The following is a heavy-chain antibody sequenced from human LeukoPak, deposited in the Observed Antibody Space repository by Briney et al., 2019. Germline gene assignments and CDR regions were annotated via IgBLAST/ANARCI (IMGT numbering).Heavy chain of an antibody. Sequence: ASVKVSCKASGYTFTSYGISWVRQAPGQGLEWMGWISAYNGNTNYAQKLQGRVTMTRDTSISTAYMELSRLTSDDTALYYCARDYVWQDYWGQGTLVTVSS. V-gene: IGHV1-18*01. D-gene: IGHD3-16*01. CDR1: GYTFTSYG. CDR2: ISAYNGNT. CDR3: ARDYVWQDY. J-gene: IGHJ4*02.